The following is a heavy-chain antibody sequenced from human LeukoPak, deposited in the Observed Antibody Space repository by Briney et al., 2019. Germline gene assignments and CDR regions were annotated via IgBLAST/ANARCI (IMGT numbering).Heavy chain of an antibody. D-gene: IGHD1-26*01. CDR2: IKQDGSEK. CDR1: EFTFSSYW. CDR3: ARAPSLQFMGAYVS. Sequence: GGSLRLSCAASEFTFSSYWMSWVRQAPGKGLEWVASIKQDGSEKYYVDSVKGRVTISRDNAKNSLYLQMNSLRAEDTAVYYCARAPSLQFMGAYVSWGQGTLVSVSS. V-gene: IGHV3-7*01. J-gene: IGHJ5*02.